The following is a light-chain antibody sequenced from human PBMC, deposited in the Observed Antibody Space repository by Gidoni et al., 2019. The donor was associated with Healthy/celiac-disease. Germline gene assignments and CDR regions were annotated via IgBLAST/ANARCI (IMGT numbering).Light chain of an antibody. Sequence: DIPMTQSPSTLSASVGDRVTITCRASQSISSWLAWYQQKPGKAPKLLIYKASSLESGVPSRFSGSGSGTEFTLTISSLQPDDFATYYCQQYNSYSWTFXXXTKVEIK. CDR1: QSISSW. J-gene: IGKJ1*01. V-gene: IGKV1-5*03. CDR3: QQYNSYSWT. CDR2: KAS.